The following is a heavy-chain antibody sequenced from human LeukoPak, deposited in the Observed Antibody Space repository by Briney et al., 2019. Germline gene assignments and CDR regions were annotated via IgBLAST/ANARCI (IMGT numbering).Heavy chain of an antibody. Sequence: ASVKVSCKASGYTFTSYGISWVRQAPGQGLEWMGWISAYNGNTNYAQNFQGRVTMTRNTSISTAYMELSRLRSDDTAVYYCAKDLQWELPRGDALDIWGQGTMVTVSS. D-gene: IGHD1-26*01. V-gene: IGHV1-18*01. J-gene: IGHJ3*02. CDR3: AKDLQWELPRGDALDI. CDR2: ISAYNGNT. CDR1: GYTFTSYG.